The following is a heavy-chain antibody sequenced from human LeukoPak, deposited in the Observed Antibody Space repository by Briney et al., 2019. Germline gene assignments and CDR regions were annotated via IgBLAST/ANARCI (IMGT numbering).Heavy chain of an antibody. CDR2: IFSGGST. CDR3: ARESEAAAGTMGRGSGYFDY. V-gene: IGHV3-53*01. D-gene: IGHD6-13*01. J-gene: IGHJ4*02. CDR1: GSPFTEYW. Sequence: GGSLRLSCEAPGSPFTEYWRTWVPQAPGKGRGWVSVIFSGGSTYYADSVKGRFTISRDNSKNTLYLQMNSLRAEDTAVYYCARESEAAAGTMGRGSGYFDYWGQGTLVTVSS.